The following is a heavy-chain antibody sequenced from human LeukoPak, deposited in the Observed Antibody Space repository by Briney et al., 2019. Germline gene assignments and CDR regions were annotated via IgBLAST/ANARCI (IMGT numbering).Heavy chain of an antibody. J-gene: IGHJ4*02. V-gene: IGHV4-34*01. CDR3: ARDESGRGY. CDR2: INHSGIT. CDR1: GGSFSGYY. D-gene: IGHD5-12*01. Sequence: PSETLSLTCAVYGGSFSGYYWNWIRQPPGKGLEWIGEINHSGITNYNPSLKSRVTISVDTSKNQFSLKLSSVTAADTAVYYCARDESGRGYWGQGTLVTVSS.